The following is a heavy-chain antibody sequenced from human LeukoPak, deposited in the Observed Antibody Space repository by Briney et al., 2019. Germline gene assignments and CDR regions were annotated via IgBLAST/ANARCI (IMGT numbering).Heavy chain of an antibody. CDR3: AGRFGENNDY. CDR1: GGSISSYY. Sequence: SETLSLTCTVSGGSISSYYWSWIRQPPGKGLEWIGYIYYSGSTNYDPSLKSRVTISVDTSKNQFSLKLSSVTAADTAVYYCAGRFGENNDYWGQGTLVTVSS. V-gene: IGHV4-59*01. CDR2: IYYSGST. J-gene: IGHJ4*02. D-gene: IGHD3-10*01.